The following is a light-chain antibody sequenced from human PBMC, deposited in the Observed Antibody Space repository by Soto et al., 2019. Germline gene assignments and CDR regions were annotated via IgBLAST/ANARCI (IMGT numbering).Light chain of an antibody. CDR2: DAS. J-gene: IGKJ1*01. Sequence: TXXXRASQSXSSWLAWYKQKPGKAPKLLIYDASSLXSGVPSXXXXXXXXXXXXXXXXSLQPDDFATYYCQHYNSYSKWTFGQGTKVEXK. CDR1: QSXSSW. CDR3: QHYNSYSKWT. V-gene: IGKV1-5*01.